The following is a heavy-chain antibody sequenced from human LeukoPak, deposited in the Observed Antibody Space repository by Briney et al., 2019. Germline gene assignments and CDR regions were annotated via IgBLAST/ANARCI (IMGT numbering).Heavy chain of an antibody. J-gene: IGHJ5*02. CDR3: ARAAVVPAAIGWFDP. Sequence: PLETLSLTCAVSGGSISSGGYSWSWIRQPPGKGLEWIGYIYHSGSTYYNPSLKSRVTISVDRSKNQFSLKLSSVTAADTAVYYCARAAVVPAAIGWFDPWGQGTLVTVSS. CDR1: GGSISSGGYS. D-gene: IGHD2-2*01. CDR2: IYHSGST. V-gene: IGHV4-30-2*01.